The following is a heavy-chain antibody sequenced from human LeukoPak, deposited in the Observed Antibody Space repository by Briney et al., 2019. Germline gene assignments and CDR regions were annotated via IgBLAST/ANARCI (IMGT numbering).Heavy chain of an antibody. Sequence: GGSLRLSCAASGFTFSSYGMHWVRQAPGKGLEWVAFIRYDGSNKYYADSVKGRFTISRDNSKNTLYLQMNSLRDEDTAVYYCARNYGSGSYYTGYWGQGTLVTVSS. CDR2: IRYDGSNK. CDR3: ARNYGSGSYYTGY. J-gene: IGHJ4*02. V-gene: IGHV3-30*02. D-gene: IGHD3-10*01. CDR1: GFTFSSYG.